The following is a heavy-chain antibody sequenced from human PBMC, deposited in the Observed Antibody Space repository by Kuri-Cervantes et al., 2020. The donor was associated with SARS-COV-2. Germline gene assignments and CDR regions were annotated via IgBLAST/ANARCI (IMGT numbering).Heavy chain of an antibody. D-gene: IGHD1-1*01. J-gene: IGHJ4*02. CDR1: GFTFSSYA. CDR2: ISGSGGST. Sequence: GGSLRLSCAASGFTFSSYAMSWARQAPGKGLEWVSAISGSGGSTYYADSVKGRFTISRDNAKNMLFLQMNSLRAEDTAVYYCVRDGDHWNFDYWGQGTLVTVSS. CDR3: VRDGDHWNFDY. V-gene: IGHV3-23*01.